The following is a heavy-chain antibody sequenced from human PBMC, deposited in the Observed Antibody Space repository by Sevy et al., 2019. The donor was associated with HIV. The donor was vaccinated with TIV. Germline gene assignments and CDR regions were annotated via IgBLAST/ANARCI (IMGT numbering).Heavy chain of an antibody. D-gene: IGHD2-21*01. Sequence: ASVKVSCKASGGTFSSYAISWVRQAPGQGLEWMGGIIPIFGTANYAHKFQGRVTITADESTSTAYMELSSLRSEDTAVYYCARWAPGDGYRGAFDYWGQGTLVTVSS. CDR2: IIPIFGTA. CDR3: ARWAPGDGYRGAFDY. CDR1: GGTFSSYA. V-gene: IGHV1-69*13. J-gene: IGHJ4*02.